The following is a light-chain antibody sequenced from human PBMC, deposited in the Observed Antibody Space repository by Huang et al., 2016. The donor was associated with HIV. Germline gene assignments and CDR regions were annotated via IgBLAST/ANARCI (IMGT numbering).Light chain of an antibody. Sequence: DIQLTQSPSSLSASVGDRITITCRASQRIDRYLNWFQPKPGKAPERLIYSASTLQSGVPSRFSGDGSGAEFTLTINSLQPEDFATYYCQQSYSTITFGQGTRLDIK. J-gene: IGKJ5*01. V-gene: IGKV1-39*01. CDR2: SAS. CDR1: QRIDRY. CDR3: QQSYSTIT.